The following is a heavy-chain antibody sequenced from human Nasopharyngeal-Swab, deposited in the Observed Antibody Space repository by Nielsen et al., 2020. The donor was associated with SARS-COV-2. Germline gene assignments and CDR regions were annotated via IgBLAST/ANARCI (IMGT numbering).Heavy chain of an antibody. CDR2: IYYSGST. D-gene: IGHD3-10*01. Sequence: WIRQPPGKGLEWIGYIYYSGSTYYNPSLRSRVTISVDTSKNQFSLKLNSVTAADTAVYYCARCITVIQGGPYHYYFGMDVWGQGTTVTVSS. J-gene: IGHJ6*02. V-gene: IGHV4-59*01. CDR3: ARCITVIQGGPYHYYFGMDV.